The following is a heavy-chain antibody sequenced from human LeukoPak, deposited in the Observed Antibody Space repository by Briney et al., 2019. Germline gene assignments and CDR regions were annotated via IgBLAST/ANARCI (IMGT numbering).Heavy chain of an antibody. J-gene: IGHJ4*02. D-gene: IGHD3-10*01. Sequence: PGGSLRLSYAASGFTFSSYGMHWVRQAPGKGLEWVAFIRYDGSNKYYADSVKGRFTISRDNSKNTLYLQMNSLRAEDTAVYYCAALWFGELPFDYWGQGTLVTVSS. CDR1: GFTFSSYG. V-gene: IGHV3-30*02. CDR2: IRYDGSNK. CDR3: AALWFGELPFDY.